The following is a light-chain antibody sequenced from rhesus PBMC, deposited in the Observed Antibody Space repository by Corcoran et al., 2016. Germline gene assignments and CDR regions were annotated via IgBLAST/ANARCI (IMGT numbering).Light chain of an antibody. V-gene: IGKV2-86*01. CDR3: MQYTHIPLT. CDR2: EVS. Sequence: EIVLTQTPLSLPVTPGEPASISCRSSQSLLASEDGSTYLDWYLQKPGQSPPPLIYEVSNRVSGGPDRLSGSGSDTYFTLKISRVEAEDVGVYYCMQYTHIPLTFGGGTKVDLK. CDR1: QSLLASEDGSTY. J-gene: IGKJ4*01.